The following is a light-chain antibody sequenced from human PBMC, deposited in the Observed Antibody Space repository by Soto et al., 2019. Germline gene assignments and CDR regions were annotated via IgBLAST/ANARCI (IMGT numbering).Light chain of an antibody. Sequence: EIVLTQSPGTLSLSPGERATLSCRASQSVSGYLNWHRHKPGHAPHLLIYAASTLESGVPSRFSGSGSGTEFTLTISSLQPEDFATFYCQQSFRSRTFGQGTKVDIK. V-gene: IGKV3-11*01. CDR2: AAS. CDR1: QSVSGY. CDR3: QQSFRSRT. J-gene: IGKJ1*01.